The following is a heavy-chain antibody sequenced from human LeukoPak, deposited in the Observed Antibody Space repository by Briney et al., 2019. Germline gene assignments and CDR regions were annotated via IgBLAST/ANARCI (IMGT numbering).Heavy chain of an antibody. CDR2: MKQDGSEK. J-gene: IGHJ6*02. Sequence: GGSLRLSCAASGFTFSSYWMSWVRQAPGKGLEWVATMKQDGSEKYYVDSVKGRFTISRDNAKNSLYLQMNSLRAEDTAVYYCARGTKYYYYGMDVWGQGTTVTVSS. V-gene: IGHV3-7*01. CDR1: GFTFSSYW. CDR3: ARGTKYYYYGMDV.